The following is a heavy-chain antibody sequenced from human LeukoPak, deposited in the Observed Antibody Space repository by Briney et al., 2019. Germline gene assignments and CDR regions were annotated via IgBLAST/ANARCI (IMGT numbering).Heavy chain of an antibody. J-gene: IGHJ4*02. Sequence: ASETLSLTCAVYGGSFSGYYWSWIRQPPGKGLEWIGEINHSGSTNYNPSLESRVTISVDTSKNQFSLKLSSVTAADTAVYYCATYATYYYDSSGYSDYWGQGTLVTVSS. CDR3: ATYATYYYDSSGYSDY. V-gene: IGHV4-34*01. D-gene: IGHD3-22*01. CDR2: INHSGST. CDR1: GGSFSGYY.